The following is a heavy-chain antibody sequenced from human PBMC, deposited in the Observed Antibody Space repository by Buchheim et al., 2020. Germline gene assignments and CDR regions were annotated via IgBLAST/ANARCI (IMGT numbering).Heavy chain of an antibody. V-gene: IGHV4-59*01. J-gene: IGHJ2*01. CDR1: GGSINNYY. CDR2: ISYSGST. Sequence: QVQLQESGPGLVKSSETLSLTCTVSGGSINNYYWSWIRQPPGKGLEWIGYISYSGSTNYNPSLKSRVTISVDTSKNQFHLKLSSVTAADTAMYYCARGGGSVVRGVYWYLDLWGRGTL. CDR3: ARGGGSVVRGVYWYLDL. D-gene: IGHD3-10*01.